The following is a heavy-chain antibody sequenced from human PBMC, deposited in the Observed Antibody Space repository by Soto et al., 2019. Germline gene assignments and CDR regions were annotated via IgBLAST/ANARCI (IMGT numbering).Heavy chain of an antibody. Sequence: EVQLLESGGGLVQPGGSLRLSCAASGFTFSSYAMSWVRQAPGKGLEWVSAISGSGGSTYYEDSVKGRFTISRDNSKKTLYVPVNSLGAEDTAVYSCAKRGYCTNGVCSHWEAFDYCGQGTLFTVAS. V-gene: IGHV3-23*01. D-gene: IGHD2-8*01. CDR2: ISGSGGST. CDR1: GFTFSSYA. CDR3: AKRGYCTNGVCSHWEAFDY. J-gene: IGHJ4*02.